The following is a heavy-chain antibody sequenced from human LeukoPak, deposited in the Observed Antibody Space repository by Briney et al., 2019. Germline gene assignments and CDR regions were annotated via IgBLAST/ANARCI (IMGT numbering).Heavy chain of an antibody. J-gene: IGHJ4*02. V-gene: IGHV4-59*01. Sequence: PSETLSLTCTVSGGSISSYYWSWIRQPPGKGLEWIGYIYYSGSTNYNPSLKSRVTISVDTSKNQFSLKLSSVIAADTAVYYCARVVSYGPAFYFDYWGQGTLVTVSS. CDR3: ARVVSYGPAFYFDY. CDR1: GGSISSYY. CDR2: IYYSGST. D-gene: IGHD5-18*01.